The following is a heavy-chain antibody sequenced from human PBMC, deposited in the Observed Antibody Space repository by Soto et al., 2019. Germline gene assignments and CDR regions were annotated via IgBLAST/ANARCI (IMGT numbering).Heavy chain of an antibody. CDR3: GRNMKAVASELAC. D-gene: IGHD6-19*01. CDR2: IHYSGTT. Sequence: DTLYLTCRVSGDSISDTIYYWGWVRQSPGKGLEWIGSIHYSGTTQFHPSLKTRVTISVDTSKNEFYLRLRSVTAADTAIYCCGRNMKAVASELACWGQGISVTVSS. CDR1: GDSISDTIYY. V-gene: IGHV4-39*01. J-gene: IGHJ4*02.